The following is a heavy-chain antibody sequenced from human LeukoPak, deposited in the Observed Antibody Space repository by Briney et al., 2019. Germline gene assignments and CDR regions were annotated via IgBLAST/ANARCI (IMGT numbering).Heavy chain of an antibody. J-gene: IGHJ4*02. CDR3: ARGPGITIFGVVSERYYFDY. D-gene: IGHD3-3*01. Sequence: ASETLSLTCTVSGGSISSHYWSWIRQPPGKGLEWIGYIYYSGSTNYNPSLKSRVTISVGTSKNQFSLKLSSVTAADTAVYYCARGPGITIFGVVSERYYFDYWGQGTLVTVSS. CDR2: IYYSGST. V-gene: IGHV4-59*11. CDR1: GGSISSHY.